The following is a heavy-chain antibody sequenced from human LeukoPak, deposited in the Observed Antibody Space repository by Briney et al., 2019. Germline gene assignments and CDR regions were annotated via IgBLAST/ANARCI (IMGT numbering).Heavy chain of an antibody. CDR1: GFTFSSYS. J-gene: IGHJ4*02. Sequence: GGSLRLSCAASGFTFSSYSMHWVRQAPGKGLEWVAFIRYDGSTKYYADSVKGRFTISRDNSKNTLYLQMNSLRAEDTAVYYCATKVRCSGGSCTGPFDYWGQGTLVTVSS. V-gene: IGHV3-30*02. CDR2: IRYDGSTK. D-gene: IGHD2-15*01. CDR3: ATKVRCSGGSCTGPFDY.